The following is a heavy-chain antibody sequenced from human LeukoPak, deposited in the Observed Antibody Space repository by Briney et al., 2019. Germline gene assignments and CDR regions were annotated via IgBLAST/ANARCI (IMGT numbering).Heavy chain of an antibody. V-gene: IGHV4-31*03. J-gene: IGHJ3*02. CDR2: IYYIGTT. D-gene: IGHD3-10*01. CDR3: ARDGRYYYGSGSYFAAFDI. Sequence: SETLSLTCTVSGGSISSGGYYWSWIRQHPGKGLKWIGYIYYIGTTYYNPSLKSRVTISVDTSKNQFSLKLSSVTAADMAVYYCARDGRYYYGSGSYFAAFDIWGQGTMVTVSS. CDR1: GGSISSGGYY.